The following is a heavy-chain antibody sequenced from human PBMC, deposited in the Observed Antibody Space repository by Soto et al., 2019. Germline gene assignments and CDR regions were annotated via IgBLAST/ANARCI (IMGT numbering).Heavy chain of an antibody. D-gene: IGHD6-6*01. CDR2: IIPIFGTA. CDR1: GGTFSSYA. V-gene: IGHV1-69*13. CDR3: AREGYGTSSGSRGNFFDP. J-gene: IGHJ5*02. Sequence: GASVKVSCKASGGTFSSYAISWVRQAPGQGLEWMGGIIPIFGTANYAQKFQGRVTITADESTSTAYMELSSLRSEDTAVYYCAREGYGTSSGSRGNFFDPWGPGTVVTVSS.